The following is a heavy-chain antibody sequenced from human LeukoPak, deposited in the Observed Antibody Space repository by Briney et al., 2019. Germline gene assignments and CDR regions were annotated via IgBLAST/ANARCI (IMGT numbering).Heavy chain of an antibody. CDR1: GYTFTSYD. D-gene: IGHD6-13*01. J-gene: IGHJ6*03. CDR3: AYSSSQNNYYYYMDV. V-gene: IGHV1-8*01. Sequence: GASVKVSCKASGYTFTSYDINWVRQATGQGLEWMGWMNPNSGNTGCAQKFQGRVTMTRNTSISTAYMELSSLRSEDTAVYYCAYSSSQNNYYYYMDVWGKGTTVTVSS. CDR2: MNPNSGNT.